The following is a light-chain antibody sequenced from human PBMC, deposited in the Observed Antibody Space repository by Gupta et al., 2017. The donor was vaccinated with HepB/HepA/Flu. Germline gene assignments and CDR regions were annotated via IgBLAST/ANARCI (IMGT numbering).Light chain of an antibody. CDR2: DTS. V-gene: IGKV3-11*01. CDR3: QQRSKWIT. J-gene: IGKJ5*01. Sequence: EIVLIQSPATLSLSPGERATLSCRASQTVSTYLAWYQQKPGQAPRLLIFDTSNRAIGIPARFSGSGSGTDFTLTISSLEPEDFAVYYCQQRSKWITFGQGTRLEIK. CDR1: QTVSTY.